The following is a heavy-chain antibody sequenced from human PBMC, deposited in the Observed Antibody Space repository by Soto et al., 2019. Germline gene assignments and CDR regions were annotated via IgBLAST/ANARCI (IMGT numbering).Heavy chain of an antibody. V-gene: IGHV3-15*01. CDR1: GFTFSNAW. D-gene: IGHD2-15*01. Sequence: EVQLVESGGGLVKPGGSLRLSCAASGFTFSNAWMSWVRQAPGKGLEWVGRIKSKTDGGTTDYAAPVKGRFTISRDDSKNTLYLQRNSLKTEDTAVYYCTGLGYCSGGSCPRGQYNWFDPWGQGTLVTVSS. J-gene: IGHJ5*02. CDR2: IKSKTDGGTT. CDR3: TGLGYCSGGSCPRGQYNWFDP.